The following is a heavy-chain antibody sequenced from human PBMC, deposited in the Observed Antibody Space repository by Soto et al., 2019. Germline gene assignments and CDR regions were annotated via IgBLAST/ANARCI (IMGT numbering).Heavy chain of an antibody. Sequence: SETLSLTCTVSGGSIRSGGYYWSWVRQNPRKGLEWIGNIYYSGNTYYNPSLKSRLTISVDTSKNQFSLTLSSVTAADTAVYYCARDRLMATAGTARHYFGLDVWGQGTTVTVSS. CDR3: ARDRLMATAGTARHYFGLDV. CDR1: GGSIRSGGYY. D-gene: IGHD5-18*01. J-gene: IGHJ6*02. CDR2: IYYSGNT. V-gene: IGHV4-31*03.